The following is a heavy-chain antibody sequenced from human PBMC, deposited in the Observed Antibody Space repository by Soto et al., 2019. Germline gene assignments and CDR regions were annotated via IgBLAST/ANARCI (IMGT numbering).Heavy chain of an antibody. CDR2: IHYSGTT. CDR3: AGDTYGLDG. J-gene: IGHJ6*02. Sequence: QVQMQESGPGLVKPSATLSLTCTVFGASINNYYCNWVRQPPGKGLEWIGSIHYSGTTHYNPSLGSRVTISRDAARNQYSLRPRSVTAADAAVYYGAGDTYGLDGWGQGTTVTVSS. V-gene: IGHV4-59*01. CDR1: GASINNYY.